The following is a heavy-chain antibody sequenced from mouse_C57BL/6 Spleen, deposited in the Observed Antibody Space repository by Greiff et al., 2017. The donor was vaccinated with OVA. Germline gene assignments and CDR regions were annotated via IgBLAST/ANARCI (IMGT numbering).Heavy chain of an antibody. CDR3: ARSECITTVVGPWYFDV. D-gene: IGHD1-1*01. J-gene: IGHJ1*03. CDR1: GYTFTSYW. CDR2: IYPGSGST. V-gene: IGHV1-55*01. Sequence: QVQLQQPGAELVKPGASVKMSCKASGYTFTSYWITWVKQRPGQGLEWIGDIYPGSGSTNYNEKFKSKATLTVDTTSSPAYMQLSSLTSEDSAVYYWARSECITTVVGPWYFDVWGTGTTVTVSS.